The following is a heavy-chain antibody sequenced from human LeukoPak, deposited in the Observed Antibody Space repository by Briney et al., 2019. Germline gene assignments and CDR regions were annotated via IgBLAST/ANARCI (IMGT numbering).Heavy chain of an antibody. Sequence: PGGSLRLSCTASGFTFSSYAMSWVRQAPGKGLEWVSGIDSGGRNTYYADSLKGRFTISRDNSKNTAYLQMNNLRAEDTALYYCAKDLRYCSAGTCYSEYYFDYWGQGTLVTVSS. CDR2: IDSGGRNT. V-gene: IGHV3-23*01. CDR1: GFTFSSYA. D-gene: IGHD2-15*01. J-gene: IGHJ4*02. CDR3: AKDLRYCSAGTCYSEYYFDY.